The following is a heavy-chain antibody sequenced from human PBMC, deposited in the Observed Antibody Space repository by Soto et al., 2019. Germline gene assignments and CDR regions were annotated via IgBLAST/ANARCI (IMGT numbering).Heavy chain of an antibody. Sequence: SETLSLTCNVSGDSITTSGYYWDLIRQPPGKGLERIGSIYSSGRTYYSPSLNSRVTISLDTAKNHMYLKLNSVTASDTAAHYCVTHATDHPAYYYAAMLVWGQGTTVTVSS. CDR3: VTHATDHPAYYYAAMLV. V-gene: IGHV4-39*01. J-gene: IGHJ6*02. CDR1: GDSITTSGYY. CDR2: IYSSGRT.